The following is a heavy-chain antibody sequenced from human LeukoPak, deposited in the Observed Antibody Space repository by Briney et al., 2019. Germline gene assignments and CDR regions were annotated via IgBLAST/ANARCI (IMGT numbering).Heavy chain of an antibody. Sequence: GGSLRLSCAASGFTFGDYAMTWVRQGPGKGLEWVSTISAPGSSTYYADSVKGRFTISRDNSRNTVYLQMSSLRAEDTAVYYCAEVSASVSFDYWGQGTLVTVSS. V-gene: IGHV3-23*01. D-gene: IGHD6-25*01. CDR2: ISAPGSST. J-gene: IGHJ4*02. CDR3: AEVSASVSFDY. CDR1: GFTFGDYA.